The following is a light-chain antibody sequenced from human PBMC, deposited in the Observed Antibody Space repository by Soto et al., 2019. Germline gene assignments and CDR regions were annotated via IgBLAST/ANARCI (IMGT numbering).Light chain of an antibody. CDR2: KAS. CDR3: QHYNTYPWT. J-gene: IGKJ1*01. V-gene: IGKV1-5*03. Sequence: DIQMTQSPSILSASVGDRVTRTCRASQSISSWLAWYQQKPGKAPNLLIHKASHLESGVPSRFSGSGSGTEFTLTISSLQPGDFATYYCQHYNTYPWTLGQGTKVDIK. CDR1: QSISSW.